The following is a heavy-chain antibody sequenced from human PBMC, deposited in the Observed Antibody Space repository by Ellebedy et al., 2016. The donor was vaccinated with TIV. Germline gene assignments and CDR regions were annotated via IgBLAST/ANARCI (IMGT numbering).Heavy chain of an antibody. Sequence: GESLKISCAASGFTFSSYGMHWVRQAPGKGLEWVAVIWYDGSNKYYADSVKGRFTISRDNSKNTLYLQMNSLKTEDTAVYYCTTEGGAYSGYDHSDYWGQGTLVTVSS. J-gene: IGHJ4*02. CDR1: GFTFSSYG. V-gene: IGHV3-33*08. D-gene: IGHD5-12*01. CDR3: TTEGGAYSGYDHSDY. CDR2: IWYDGSNK.